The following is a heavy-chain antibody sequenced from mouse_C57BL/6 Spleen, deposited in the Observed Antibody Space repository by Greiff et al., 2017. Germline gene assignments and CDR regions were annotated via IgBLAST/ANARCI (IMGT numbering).Heavy chain of an antibody. V-gene: IGHV1-15*01. CDR3: THRELYFDY. J-gene: IGHJ2*01. CDR2: IDPETGGT. Sequence: VQLQQSGAELVRPGASVTLSCKASGYTFTDYEMHWVKQTPVHGLEWIGAIDPETGGTAYNQKFKGKAILTADKSSSTAYMELRSLTSEDSAVYYCTHRELYFDYWGQGTTLTVSS. CDR1: GYTFTDYE.